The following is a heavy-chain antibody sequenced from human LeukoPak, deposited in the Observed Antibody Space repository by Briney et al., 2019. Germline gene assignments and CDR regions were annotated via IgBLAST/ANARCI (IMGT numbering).Heavy chain of an antibody. J-gene: IGHJ3*02. CDR1: GFTFSSYS. CDR2: ISSGSSDI. CDR3: ARVHKTKLRAFDI. D-gene: IGHD2-15*01. V-gene: IGHV3-21*01. Sequence: GGSLRLSCAASGFTFSSYSMNWVRQAPGKGLEWVSSISSGSSDIYSADSVKGRFTISRDNAKNSLYLQMNSLRAEDTAVYYCARVHKTKLRAFDIWGQGTMVTVSS.